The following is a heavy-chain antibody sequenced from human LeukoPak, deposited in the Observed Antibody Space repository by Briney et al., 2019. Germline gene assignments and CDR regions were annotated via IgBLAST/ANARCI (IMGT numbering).Heavy chain of an antibody. CDR3: ATLSRDIVVVPANTEGLTFDY. CDR2: ISYDGSNK. CDR1: GFTFSSYG. Sequence: PGGSLRLSCAASGFTFSSYGMHWVRQAPGKGLEWVAVISYDGSNKYYADSVKGRFTISRDNSKNTLYLQMNSLRAEDTAVYYCATLSRDIVVVPANTEGLTFDYWGQGTLVTVSS. V-gene: IGHV3-30*03. J-gene: IGHJ4*02. D-gene: IGHD2-2*01.